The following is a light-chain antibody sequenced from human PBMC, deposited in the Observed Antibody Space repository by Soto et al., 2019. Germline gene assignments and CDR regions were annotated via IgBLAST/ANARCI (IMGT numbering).Light chain of an antibody. Sequence: QPVLTQPPSASGTPGQRVTISCSGSSSNIGNNAVSWYQQFPGTAPKLLIYNNNQRPSGVPDRFSGSKSGTSASLAISGLQSEDEADYYCATWDDSLNARGVFGGGTQLTVL. CDR2: NNN. CDR1: SSNIGNNA. CDR3: ATWDDSLNARGV. J-gene: IGLJ3*02. V-gene: IGLV1-44*01.